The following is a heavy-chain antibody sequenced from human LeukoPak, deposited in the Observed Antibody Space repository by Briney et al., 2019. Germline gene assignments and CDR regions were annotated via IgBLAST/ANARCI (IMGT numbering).Heavy chain of an antibody. J-gene: IGHJ6*03. CDR1: GYTFTSYG. CDR2: ISAYNGNT. V-gene: IGHV1-18*01. D-gene: IGHD3-22*01. Sequence: AASVKVSCKPSGYTFTSYGISWVRQAPGQGLEWMGWISAYNGNTNYAQKLQGRVTMTTDTSTSTAYMELRSLRSDDTAVYYCARVSSGVVVITDYYFYYMDVWVKGTTVTVSS. CDR3: ARVSSGVVVITDYYFYYMDV.